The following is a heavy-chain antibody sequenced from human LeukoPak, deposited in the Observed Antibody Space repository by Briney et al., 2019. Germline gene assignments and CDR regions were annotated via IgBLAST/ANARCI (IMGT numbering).Heavy chain of an antibody. CDR1: GFTVSSNY. V-gene: IGHV3-7*01. D-gene: IGHD5-18*01. J-gene: IGHJ4*02. Sequence: PGGSLRLSCAASGFTVSSNYMSWVRQAPGKGLEWVANIRQDGSEKYYVDSLKGRFTISRDNAKNSLYLQMNSLRAEDTAVYYCARDSPERGYSYGPLDNYFDYWGQGTLVTVSS. CDR3: ARDSPERGYSYGPLDNYFDY. CDR2: IRQDGSEK.